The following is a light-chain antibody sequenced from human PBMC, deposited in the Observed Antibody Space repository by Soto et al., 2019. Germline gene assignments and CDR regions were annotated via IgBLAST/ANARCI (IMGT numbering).Light chain of an antibody. CDR3: QQRSDWPIT. Sequence: EVVLTQSPATLSLSPGERATLSCRASQSVSRFLAWYQQKPGQAPRLLIFDASNRATGIPAKFSASGSGTDFPLTISRLESEDSAVYYCQQRSDWPITFGQGTRLDIK. J-gene: IGKJ5*01. CDR2: DAS. V-gene: IGKV3-11*01. CDR1: QSVSRF.